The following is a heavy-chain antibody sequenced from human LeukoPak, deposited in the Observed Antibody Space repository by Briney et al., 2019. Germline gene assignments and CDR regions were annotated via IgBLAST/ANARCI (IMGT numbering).Heavy chain of an antibody. CDR1: GGSISSHY. CDR2: IHYSGFT. V-gene: IGHV4-59*11. Sequence: SETLSLTCTVSGGSISSHYWTWIRQPPGKALEWIGYIHYSGFTNYNPSLTSRVTISVDTSKNQFSLKLSSVTAADTAVYYCARGGRGYSGYPKYYFDYWGQGTLVTVSS. D-gene: IGHD5-12*01. J-gene: IGHJ4*02. CDR3: ARGGRGYSGYPKYYFDY.